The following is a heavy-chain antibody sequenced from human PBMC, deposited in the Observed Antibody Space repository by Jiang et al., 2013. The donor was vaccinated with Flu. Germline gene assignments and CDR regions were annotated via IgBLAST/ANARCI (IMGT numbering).Heavy chain of an antibody. CDR2: IYYSGST. Sequence: KGLEWIGSIYYSGSTYYNPSLKSRVTISVDTSKNQFSLKLSSVTAADTAVYYCARQARIAAAGPTDYWGQGTLVTVSS. CDR3: ARQARIAAAGPTDY. D-gene: IGHD6-13*01. V-gene: IGHV4-39*01. J-gene: IGHJ4*02.